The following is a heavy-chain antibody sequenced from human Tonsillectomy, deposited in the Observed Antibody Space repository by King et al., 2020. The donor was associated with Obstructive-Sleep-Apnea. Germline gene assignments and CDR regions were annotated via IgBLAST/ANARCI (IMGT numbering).Heavy chain of an antibody. D-gene: IGHD4-17*01. V-gene: IGHV1-2*02. CDR3: ATVAVATATYYFDY. CDR2: INPNSGGS. Sequence: VQLVESGAEVKKPGASVKVSCKASGYTFTGYYIHWVRHAPGHVLEWMGWINPNSGGSNYAQRFEGRVTMTRDTSTSTAYMELSRLYSDDTAVYYCATVAVATATYYFDYWGQGTLVTVSS. J-gene: IGHJ4*02. CDR1: GYTFTGYY.